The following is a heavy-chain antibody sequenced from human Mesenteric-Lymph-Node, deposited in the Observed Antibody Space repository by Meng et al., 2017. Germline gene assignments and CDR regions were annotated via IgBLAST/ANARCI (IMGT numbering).Heavy chain of an antibody. CDR3: ARDSPVAVAGTLSDYYYYGMDV. CDR1: GYTVTNYA. J-gene: IGHJ6*02. Sequence: ASVKVSCKASGYTVTNYAMHWVRQAPGQRLEWMEWSNAGNGNTKYSQEFQGRVTMTTDTSTSTAYMELRSLRSDDTAVYYCARDSPVAVAGTLSDYYYYGMDVWGQGTTVTVSS. D-gene: IGHD6-19*01. V-gene: IGHV1-3*02. CDR2: SNAGNGNT.